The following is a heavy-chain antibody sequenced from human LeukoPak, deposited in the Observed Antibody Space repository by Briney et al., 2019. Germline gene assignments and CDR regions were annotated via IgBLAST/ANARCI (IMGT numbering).Heavy chain of an antibody. J-gene: IGHJ4*02. CDR1: GGSISSYY. D-gene: IGHD3-22*01. CDR3: ARRLNYYDSSGYYKDYFDY. V-gene: IGHV4-59*08. CDR2: IYYSGST. Sequence: SETLSRTCTVSGGSISSYYWRWIRQPPGKGLEWIGYIYYSGSTNYNPSLTSRVTISVDTSKNQFSLKLSSVTAADTAVYYCARRLNYYDSSGYYKDYFDYWGQGTLVTVSS.